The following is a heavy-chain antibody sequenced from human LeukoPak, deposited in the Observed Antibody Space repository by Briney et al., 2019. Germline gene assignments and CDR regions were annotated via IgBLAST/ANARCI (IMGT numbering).Heavy chain of an antibody. V-gene: IGHV3-21*01. CDR2: ISSSSSYI. Sequence: PGGSLRLSCAASGFTFSSYSMNWVRQAPGKGLEWVSSISSSSSYIYYADSVKGRFTISRDNAKNSLYLQMNSLRAEDTAVYYCARTLVPAAIGGFDYWGQGTLVTVSS. J-gene: IGHJ4*02. CDR3: ARTLVPAAIGGFDY. CDR1: GFTFSSYS. D-gene: IGHD2-2*02.